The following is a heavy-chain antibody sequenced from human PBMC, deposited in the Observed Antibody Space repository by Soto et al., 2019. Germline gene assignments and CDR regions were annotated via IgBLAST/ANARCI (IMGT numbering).Heavy chain of an antibody. CDR3: ARGVGFGYYYYHMDL. V-gene: IGHV4-61*01. J-gene: IGHJ6*02. CDR1: GDSVTGVSDS. D-gene: IGHD3-10*01. Sequence: QVQLQESGPGLVKPSETLSLTCTVSGDSVTGVSDSWSWIRQPPGKGRGWIGYIYYSGSADYNPSLGSRVTISIDTSKNQFSLKLTSVTAADTAVYYCARGVGFGYYYYHMDLWGQGTTVTVSS. CDR2: IYYSGSA.